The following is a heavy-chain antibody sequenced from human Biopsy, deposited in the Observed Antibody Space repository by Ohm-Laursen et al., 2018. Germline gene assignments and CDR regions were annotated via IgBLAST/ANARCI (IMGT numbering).Heavy chain of an antibody. V-gene: IGHV1-8*01. D-gene: IGHD1-7*01. CDR3: GRAVRNQLLTDP. Sequence: SSVKVSCKASGYTFTSYDITWVRQASGQGPEWIGWLNPVSGNSNFGQKFRGRFTVTSDTSISTAYMELSGLTSDDTATYYCGRAVRNQLLTDPWGQGTLVTVTS. CDR1: GYTFTSYD. CDR2: LNPVSGNS. J-gene: IGHJ5*02.